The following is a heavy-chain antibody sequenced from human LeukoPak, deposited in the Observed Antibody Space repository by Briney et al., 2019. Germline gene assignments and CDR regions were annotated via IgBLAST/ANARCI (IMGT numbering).Heavy chain of an antibody. CDR3: ARDGHPFDL. Sequence: GGSLRLSCAASGFTFSSYGMHWVRQAPGKGLEWVANIKQDGSEKYHVDSVKGRFTISRDNAKNSLYLQMNSLRADDTAVYFCARDGHPFDLWGQGTLVTVSS. CDR1: GFTFSSYG. CDR2: IKQDGSEK. J-gene: IGHJ4*02. V-gene: IGHV3-7*01.